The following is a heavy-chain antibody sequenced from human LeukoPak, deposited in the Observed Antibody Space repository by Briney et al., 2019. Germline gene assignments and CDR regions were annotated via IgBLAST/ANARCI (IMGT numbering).Heavy chain of an antibody. V-gene: IGHV3-33*03. CDR2: IWYDGSNK. D-gene: IGHD1-26*01. CDR1: GFTFSDYG. Sequence: GGSLRLSCAASGFTFSDYGMHWVRQAPGKGLEWVAVIWYDGSNKYYADSVKGRFTISRDNAKNSLYLQMNSLRAEDTALYYCAKGYWELLREGYFDYWGQGTLVTVSS. CDR3: AKGYWELLREGYFDY. J-gene: IGHJ4*02.